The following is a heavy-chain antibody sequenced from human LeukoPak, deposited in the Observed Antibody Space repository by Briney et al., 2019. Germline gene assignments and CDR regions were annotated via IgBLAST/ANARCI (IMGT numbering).Heavy chain of an antibody. V-gene: IGHV3-7*01. CDR1: GFTFSSYW. J-gene: IGHJ6*03. Sequence: PGGSLRLSCAASGFTFSSYWMSWVRQAPGKGLEWVANIKQDGSEKYYVDSVKGRFTISRDNAKNTLYLQMNSLRAEDTAVYYCARRHSDDSSGYYDYYYYMDVWGKGTTVTVSS. D-gene: IGHD3-22*01. CDR3: ARRHSDDSSGYYDYYYYMDV. CDR2: IKQDGSEK.